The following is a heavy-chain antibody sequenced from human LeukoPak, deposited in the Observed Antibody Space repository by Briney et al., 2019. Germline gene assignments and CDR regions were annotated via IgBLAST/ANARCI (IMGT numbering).Heavy chain of an antibody. V-gene: IGHV4-59*01. J-gene: IGHJ4*02. CDR1: GGSISSYY. CDR3: AREGCSGGSCYPASIDC. D-gene: IGHD2-15*01. CDR2: IYYSGST. Sequence: PSETLSLTCTVSGGSISSYYWSWIRQPPGKGLEWIGYIYYSGSTNYSPSLKSRVTISVDTSKNQFSLKLSSVTAADTAVYYCAREGCSGGSCYPASIDCWGQGTLVTVSS.